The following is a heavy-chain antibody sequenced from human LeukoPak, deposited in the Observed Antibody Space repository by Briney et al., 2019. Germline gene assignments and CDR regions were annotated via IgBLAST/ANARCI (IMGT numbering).Heavy chain of an antibody. Sequence: GASVKVSCKASGYTFTSYAMNWVRQAPGQGLEWMGWINTNTGNPTYAQGFTGRLVFSLDTSVSTAYLQISSLKAEDTAVYYCARDLDYYDSSGYYYPGPRYYYGMDVWGQGTTVTVSS. V-gene: IGHV7-4-1*02. CDR1: GYTFTSYA. D-gene: IGHD3-22*01. CDR2: INTNTGNP. J-gene: IGHJ6*02. CDR3: ARDLDYYDSSGYYYPGPRYYYGMDV.